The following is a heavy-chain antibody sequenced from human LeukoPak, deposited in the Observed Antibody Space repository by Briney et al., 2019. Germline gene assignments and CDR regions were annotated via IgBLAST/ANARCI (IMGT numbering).Heavy chain of an antibody. CDR1: GFTVSNNY. D-gene: IGHD3-3*02. J-gene: IGHJ3*02. V-gene: IGHV3-23*01. CDR2: ISGSGGST. Sequence: GGSLRLSCVASGFTVSNNYMTWVRQAPGKGLEWVSAISGSGGSTYYADSVKGRFTISRDNSKNTLYLQMNSLRAEDTAVYYCASTSRGFYAFDIWGQGTMVTVSS. CDR3: ASTSRGFYAFDI.